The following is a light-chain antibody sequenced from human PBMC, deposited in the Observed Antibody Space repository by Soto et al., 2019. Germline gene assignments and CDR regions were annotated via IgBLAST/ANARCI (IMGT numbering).Light chain of an antibody. V-gene: IGKV1-5*03. CDR3: QQYNSYPLT. CDR1: QSISSR. Sequence: DIQMTQSPSTLSASVGDRVTITCRASQSISSRLSWYQQKPGKAPKLLIYKASSLESGVPSSFSGSGSGTEFTLTISSLQPDDFATYFCQQYNSYPLTFGQGTKVEIK. J-gene: IGKJ1*01. CDR2: KAS.